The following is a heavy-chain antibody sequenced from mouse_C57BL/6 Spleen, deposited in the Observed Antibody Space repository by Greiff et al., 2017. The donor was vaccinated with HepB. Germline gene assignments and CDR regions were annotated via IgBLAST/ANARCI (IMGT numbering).Heavy chain of an antibody. V-gene: IGHV1-42*01. Sequence: VQLQQSGPELVKPGASVKISCKASGYSFTGYYMNWVKQSPEKSLEWIGEINPSTGGTTYNQKFKAKATLTVDKSSSTAYMQLKSLTSEDSAVYYCARGGGNYGGDYFDYWGQGTTLTVSS. J-gene: IGHJ2*01. CDR1: GYSFTGYY. D-gene: IGHD2-1*01. CDR2: INPSTGGT. CDR3: ARGGGNYGGDYFDY.